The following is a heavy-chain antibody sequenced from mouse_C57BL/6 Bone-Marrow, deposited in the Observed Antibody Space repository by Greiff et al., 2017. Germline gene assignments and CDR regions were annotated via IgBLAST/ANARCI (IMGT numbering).Heavy chain of an antibody. Sequence: VKLVESGAELARPGASVKLSCKASGYTFTSYGISWVKQRTGQGLEWIGEIYPRSGNTYYNEKFKGKATLTADKSSSTAYMELRSLTSEDSAVYFCANTTVVYPFDYWGQGTTLTVSS. CDR3: ANTTVVYPFDY. J-gene: IGHJ2*01. CDR1: GYTFTSYG. CDR2: IYPRSGNT. V-gene: IGHV1-81*01. D-gene: IGHD1-1*01.